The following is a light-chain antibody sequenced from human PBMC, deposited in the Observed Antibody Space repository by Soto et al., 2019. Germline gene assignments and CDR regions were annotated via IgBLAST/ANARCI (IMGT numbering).Light chain of an antibody. V-gene: IGLV2-14*01. J-gene: IGLJ2*01. CDR1: SSDVGSYNY. CDR3: SSYTSSSTLEVV. CDR2: EVS. Sequence: QSALTQPASVSGSPGQSITISCTGTSSDVGSYNYVSWYQQHPCKAPKLMIYEVSNRPSGVSNRFSGSKSSNTASLTISGLQAEDEADYSCSSYTSSSTLEVVFGGGTKLTVL.